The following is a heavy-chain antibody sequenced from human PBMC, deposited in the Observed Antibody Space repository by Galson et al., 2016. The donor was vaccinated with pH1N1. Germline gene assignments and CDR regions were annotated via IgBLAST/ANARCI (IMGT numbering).Heavy chain of an antibody. Sequence: SVKVSCKASGGSFAKYAVSWVRQAPGQGLEWMGRIIPIYGTANYAQKFQGRVTITADEYTTTVYMELNSLISEDTAIHYCARPGRTETTKEGFAWGYGMDVWGQGTTVTVSS. CDR2: IIPIYGTA. J-gene: IGHJ6*02. CDR1: GGSFAKYA. CDR3: ARPGRTETTKEGFAWGYGMDV. V-gene: IGHV1-69*13. D-gene: IGHD1-1*01.